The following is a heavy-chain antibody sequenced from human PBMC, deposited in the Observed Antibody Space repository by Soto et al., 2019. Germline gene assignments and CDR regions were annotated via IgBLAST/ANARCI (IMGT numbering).Heavy chain of an antibody. CDR1: GYPFTTYG. V-gene: IGHV1-18*01. D-gene: IGHD2-2*03. CDR3: AKVGGRWIFGWFDP. CDR2: ITPYNGNR. J-gene: IGHJ5*02. Sequence: ASVKVSCKASGYPFTTYGISWLRQAPGQGLEWMGWITPYNGNRKYAQKFQGRVTMTTDTSTSTAYMELRSLRSDDTAVYYCAKVGGRWIFGWFDPWGQGTMVTVS.